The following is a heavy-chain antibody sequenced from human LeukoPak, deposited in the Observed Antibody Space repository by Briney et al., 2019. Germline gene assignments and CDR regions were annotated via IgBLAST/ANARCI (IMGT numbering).Heavy chain of an antibody. V-gene: IGHV4-59*01. Sequence: SEALSLTCTVSGGSLCIYYWSWLRQPPGKGLEWVVYIYYSRITNYNPSLKSRVTISVDTSKNQFSLKLSSVTAADTAVYYCARDEGHYGSAHGMDVWGQGTTVTVSS. CDR1: GGSLCIYY. D-gene: IGHD3-10*01. CDR3: ARDEGHYGSAHGMDV. CDR2: IYYSRIT. J-gene: IGHJ6*02.